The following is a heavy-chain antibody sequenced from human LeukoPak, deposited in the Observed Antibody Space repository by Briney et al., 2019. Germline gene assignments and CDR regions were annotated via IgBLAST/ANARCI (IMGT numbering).Heavy chain of an antibody. D-gene: IGHD3-22*01. CDR1: GGTFSSYA. CDR3: ARGVYYYDSSGYSYYFDY. J-gene: IGHJ4*02. V-gene: IGHV1-69*05. Sequence: SVKVSCKASGGTFSSYAISWVRQAPGQGVERMGRIIPIFATANHAQKFQGRATITTDESTSTAYMELSSLRSEDTAVYYCARGVYYYDSSGYSYYFDYWGQGTLVTVSS. CDR2: IIPIFATA.